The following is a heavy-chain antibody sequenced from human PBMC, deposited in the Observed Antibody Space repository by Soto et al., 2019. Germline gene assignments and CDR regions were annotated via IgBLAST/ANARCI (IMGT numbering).Heavy chain of an antibody. J-gene: IGHJ6*02. Sequence: SVKVSCKASGFTFTNSAVQWVRQARGQRLEWMGWIVVGSGTTQYAQKFQERVTITRDMSTSTAYMDLSSLRSEDTAVYYCAATLIAAVGTGHYYGMDVWGQGTTVTVSS. D-gene: IGHD6-13*01. CDR1: GFTFTNSA. V-gene: IGHV1-58*01. CDR2: IVVGSGTT. CDR3: AATLIAAVGTGHYYGMDV.